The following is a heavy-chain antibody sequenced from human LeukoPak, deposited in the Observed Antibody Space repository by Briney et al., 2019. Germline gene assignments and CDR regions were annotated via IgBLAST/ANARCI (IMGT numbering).Heavy chain of an antibody. J-gene: IGHJ6*02. D-gene: IGHD3-3*01. CDR1: GGSISSGSYY. CDR3: ARVTLSSKRAHLEWLFVDV. Sequence: SQTLSLTCTVSGGSISSGSYYRSWIRQPAGKGLEWIGRIYTSGSTNYNPSLKSRVTISVDTSKNQFSLKLSSVTAADTAVYHCARVTLSSKRAHLEWLFVDVWGQGTTVTVSS. V-gene: IGHV4-61*02. CDR2: IYTSGST.